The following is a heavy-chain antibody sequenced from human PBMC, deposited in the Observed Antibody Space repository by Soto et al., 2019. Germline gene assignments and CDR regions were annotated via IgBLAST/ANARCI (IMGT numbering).Heavy chain of an antibody. CDR2: ISYDGSNK. Sequence: QVQLVESGGGVVQPGRSLRLSCAASGFTFSSYGMHWVRQAPGKGLEWVAVISYDGSNKYYADSVKGRFTISRDNSKNTLYLQMNSLRAEDTAVYYCAMSHGSGSVIDYWGQGTLVTVSS. CDR3: AMSHGSGSVIDY. CDR1: GFTFSSYG. D-gene: IGHD3-10*01. J-gene: IGHJ4*02. V-gene: IGHV3-30*03.